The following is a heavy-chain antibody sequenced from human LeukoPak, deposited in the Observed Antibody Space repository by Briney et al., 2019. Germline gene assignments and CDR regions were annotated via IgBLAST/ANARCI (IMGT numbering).Heavy chain of an antibody. CDR1: GFTFSNYA. J-gene: IGHJ4*02. Sequence: PGGSLRLSCAASGFTFSNYAMSWVRQAPGKGLERVSAITGGGSGIYYADSMKSRFTISRDNSKNTLYLQINSLRAGDTAVYYCAKWGDYDVLTGYYVSDYWGQGTLVTVSS. CDR3: AKWGDYDVLTGYYVSDY. D-gene: IGHD3-9*01. V-gene: IGHV3-23*01. CDR2: ITGGGSGI.